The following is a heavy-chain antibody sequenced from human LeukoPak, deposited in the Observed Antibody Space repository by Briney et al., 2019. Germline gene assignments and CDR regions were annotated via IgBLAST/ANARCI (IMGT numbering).Heavy chain of an antibody. V-gene: IGHV1-69*13. CDR3: ARGRGSGSYYMANYYYYYGMDV. J-gene: IGHJ6*04. D-gene: IGHD3-10*01. CDR1: GGTFSSYA. CDR2: IIAIFGTA. Sequence: GGSVRVSCEASGGTFSSYAMSWVRQAPGQGLEWVGGIIAIFGTANYAQKFQGRVTITADESTSTAYMELSSLRSEDTAVYYCARGRGSGSYYMANYYYYYGMDVWGKGTTVTVSS.